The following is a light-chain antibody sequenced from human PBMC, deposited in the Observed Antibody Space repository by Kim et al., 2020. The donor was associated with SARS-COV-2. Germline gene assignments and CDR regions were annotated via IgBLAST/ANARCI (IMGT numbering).Light chain of an antibody. Sequence: PGERATRARRASPTDGSTSLAWDQQKPGQAPRLLIYGVYKRATGIPDRFSGSGSETGFTLTISRLEPEDFALYYCQHYAGSPPMYTFGQGTKLEI. J-gene: IGKJ2*01. CDR3: QHYAGSPPMYT. CDR2: GVY. CDR1: PTDGSTS. V-gene: IGKV3-20*01.